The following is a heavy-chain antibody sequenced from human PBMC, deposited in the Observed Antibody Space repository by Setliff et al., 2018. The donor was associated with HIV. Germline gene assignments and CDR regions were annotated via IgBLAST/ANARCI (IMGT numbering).Heavy chain of an antibody. CDR2: ISGSGDST. CDR3: AQDYTATFWEYSWFDP. CDR1: GFTFSYHA. J-gene: IGHJ5*02. V-gene: IGHV3-23*01. D-gene: IGHD2-15*01. Sequence: TGGSLRLSCAGSGFTFSYHAMTWVRQAPGKGLEWVSGISGSGDSTYYAASVKGRFIISRDNSKDILYLQMNNLRAEDTALYFCAQDYTATFWEYSWFDPWGQGTLVTVSS.